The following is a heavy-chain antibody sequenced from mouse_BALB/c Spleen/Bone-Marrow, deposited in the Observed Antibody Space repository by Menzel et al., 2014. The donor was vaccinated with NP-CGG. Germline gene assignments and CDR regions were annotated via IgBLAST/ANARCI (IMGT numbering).Heavy chain of an antibody. CDR3: ARGGISVDY. Sequence: QLQQSGAELVRPGSSVKISCKASGYAFSVYWMNWVKQRPGQGLEWIGQIYPGDGDTNYNGKFKGRATLTADKSSNTAYMQLSSLTSEDSAVYFCARGGISVDYWGQGTTLTVSS. V-gene: IGHV1-80*01. J-gene: IGHJ2*01. CDR2: IYPGDGDT. CDR1: GYAFSVYW.